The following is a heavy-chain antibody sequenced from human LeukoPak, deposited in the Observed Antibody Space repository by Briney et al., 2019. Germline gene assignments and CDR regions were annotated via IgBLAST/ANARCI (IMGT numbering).Heavy chain of an antibody. D-gene: IGHD3-3*01. Sequence: GASVKVSCKVSGYTLTELSMHWVRQAPGKGLEWMGGFDPEDGETIYAQKFQGRVTTTEDTSTDTAYMELSSLRSEDTAVYYCATSVRFLEWLEMDYWGQGTLVTVSS. CDR2: FDPEDGET. CDR1: GYTLTELS. V-gene: IGHV1-24*01. J-gene: IGHJ4*02. CDR3: ATSVRFLEWLEMDY.